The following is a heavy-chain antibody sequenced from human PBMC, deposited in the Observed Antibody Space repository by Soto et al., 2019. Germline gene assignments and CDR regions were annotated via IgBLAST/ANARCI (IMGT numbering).Heavy chain of an antibody. V-gene: IGHV1-69*01. CDR1: GGTFSSYA. J-gene: IGHJ6*02. Sequence: QVQPVQSGAEVKKPGSSVKVSCKASGGTFSSYAISWVRQAPGQGLEWMGGIIPIFGTANYAQKFQGRVTITADESTSTAYMELSSLRSEDTAVYYCARKWLDRSEYYYYGMDVWGQGTTVTVSS. CDR2: IIPIFGTA. D-gene: IGHD6-19*01. CDR3: ARKWLDRSEYYYYGMDV.